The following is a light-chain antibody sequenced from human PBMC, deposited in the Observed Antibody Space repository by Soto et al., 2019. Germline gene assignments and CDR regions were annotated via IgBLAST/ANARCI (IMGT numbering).Light chain of an antibody. CDR2: KAS. V-gene: IGKV1-5*03. CDR1: QSVTTW. CDR3: LQDYSSPIT. J-gene: IGKJ5*01. Sequence: DIQMTQSPSTLSASVGDRVTITCRASQSVTTWLAWYQQKPGKAPKLLIYKASNLESGLPSRFTGSGSGSAFSLTITSLQPEDFATYYCLQDYSSPITFGQGTRLEI.